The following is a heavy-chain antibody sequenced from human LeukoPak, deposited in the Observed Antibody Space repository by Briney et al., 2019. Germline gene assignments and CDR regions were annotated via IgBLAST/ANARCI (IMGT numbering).Heavy chain of an antibody. CDR2: IYHSGST. J-gene: IGHJ4*02. D-gene: IGHD3-22*01. V-gene: IGHV4-4*02. CDR3: ARIYPTYYDSSGYYHDY. Sequence: SGTLSLTCAVSGGSISSSNWWSWVRQPPGKGLEWIGEIYHSGSTNYNPSLKSRVTISVDKSKNQFSLKLSSVTAADTAVYYCARIYPTYYDSSGYYHDYWGQGTLVTVSS. CDR1: GGSISSSNW.